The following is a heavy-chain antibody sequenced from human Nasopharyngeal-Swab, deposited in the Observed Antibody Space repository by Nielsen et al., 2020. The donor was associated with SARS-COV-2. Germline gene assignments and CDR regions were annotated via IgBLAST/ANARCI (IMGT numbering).Heavy chain of an antibody. V-gene: IGHV5-51*01. Sequence: GESLKISCEGSGYSFTSYWIAWVRPMPGKGLEWMGIIYPRDSDTRYHPSFQGQVTISADKSISTAYLQWSSLKASDTAMYYCVRPEGVATSFKYYFQYGMDVWGQGTMVTVPS. CDR3: VRPEGVATSFKYYFQYGMDV. CDR2: IYPRDSDT. D-gene: IGHD5-12*01. CDR1: GYSFTSYW. J-gene: IGHJ6*02.